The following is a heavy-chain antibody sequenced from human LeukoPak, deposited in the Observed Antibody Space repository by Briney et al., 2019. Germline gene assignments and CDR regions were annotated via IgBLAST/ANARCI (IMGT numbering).Heavy chain of an antibody. V-gene: IGHV1-18*01. Sequence: ASVKVSCKASGYTFTSYGISWVRQAPGQGLEWMGWISAYNGNTNYAQKLQGRVTMTTDTSTSTAYMELRSLRAEDTAVYYCARDGAASYRPSTMYYYYYYYMDVWGKGTTVTVSS. CDR1: GYTFTSYG. D-gene: IGHD5/OR15-5a*01. J-gene: IGHJ6*03. CDR3: ARDGAASYRPSTMYYYYYYYMDV. CDR2: ISAYNGNT.